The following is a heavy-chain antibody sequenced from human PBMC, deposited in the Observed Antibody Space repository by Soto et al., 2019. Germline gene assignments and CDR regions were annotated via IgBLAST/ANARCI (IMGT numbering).Heavy chain of an antibody. D-gene: IGHD2-15*01. CDR3: AHLWVVAAADFDF. Sequence: EVQLVESGGDLVQTGGSLRLSCAASGFTFRTYWMTWVLQAPGKGLEWVANINRDGSDSYCVDSLKGRFTISRDNAKSSVSLQMNSLRAEDTEIYYFAHLWVVAAADFDFWGQGTLVTVSS. V-gene: IGHV3-7*01. J-gene: IGHJ4*02. CDR1: GFTFRTYW. CDR2: INRDGSDS.